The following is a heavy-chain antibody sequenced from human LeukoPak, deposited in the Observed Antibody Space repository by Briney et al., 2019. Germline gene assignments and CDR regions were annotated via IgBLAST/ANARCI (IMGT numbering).Heavy chain of an antibody. CDR1: GFTFSSYW. CDR3: ARAVVPAALYYYYYMDV. D-gene: IGHD2-2*01. CDR2: IKQDGSEK. J-gene: IGHJ6*03. Sequence: GGSLRLSCVASGFTFSSYWMSWVRQVPGKGLEWVANIKQDGSEKYYVDSVKGRFTISRDNAKNSLYLQMNSLRAEDTAVYYCARAVVPAALYYYYYMDVWGKGTTVTISS. V-gene: IGHV3-7*01.